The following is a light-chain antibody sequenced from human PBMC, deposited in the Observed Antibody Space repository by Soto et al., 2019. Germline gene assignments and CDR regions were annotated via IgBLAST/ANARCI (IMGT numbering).Light chain of an antibody. CDR1: QSVSSSY. CDR3: QQYGSSSYT. Sequence: EVVLTQSPGTLSLSPGESANLSCRASQSVSSSYLAWYQQKPVQAPRLIIYGASSRATGIPDRFSGSGSGTDFTLTISRLETEDFAVYYCQQYGSSSYTFGQGTKLEIK. J-gene: IGKJ2*01. CDR2: GAS. V-gene: IGKV3-20*01.